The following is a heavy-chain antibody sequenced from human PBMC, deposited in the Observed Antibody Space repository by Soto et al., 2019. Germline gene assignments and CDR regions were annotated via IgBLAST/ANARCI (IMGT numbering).Heavy chain of an antibody. CDR1: GFTFSNAW. CDR2: IKSKTDGGTT. J-gene: IGHJ3*02. Sequence: EVQLVESGGGLVKPGGSLRLSRAASGFTFSNAWMNWVRQAPGKGLEWVGRIKSKTDGGTTDYAAPVKGRFTISRDDSKNTLYLQMNSLKTEDTAVYYCTTDQKTYYDILTGYYLGAFDIWGQGTMVTVSS. CDR3: TTDQKTYYDILTGYYLGAFDI. D-gene: IGHD3-9*01. V-gene: IGHV3-15*07.